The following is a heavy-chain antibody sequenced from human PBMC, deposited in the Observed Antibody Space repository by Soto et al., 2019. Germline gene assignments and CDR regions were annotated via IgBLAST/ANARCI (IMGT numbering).Heavy chain of an antibody. Sequence: QVQLVQSGAEVKKPGDSVKVSCKASGYTFTSYDINWVRQATGQGLEWMGWMNPNSGNTGYAQKFQGRVTMTRNTSIGTAYMELSSLKPEDTAVYYCARELSSSWRFDYWGQGTLVTVSS. V-gene: IGHV1-8*01. D-gene: IGHD6-13*01. J-gene: IGHJ4*02. CDR1: GYTFTSYD. CDR3: ARELSSSWRFDY. CDR2: MNPNSGNT.